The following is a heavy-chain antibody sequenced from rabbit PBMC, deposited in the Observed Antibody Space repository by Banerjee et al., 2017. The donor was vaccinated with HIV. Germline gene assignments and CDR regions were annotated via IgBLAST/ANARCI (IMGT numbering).Heavy chain of an antibody. CDR2: IYNGDGST. D-gene: IGHD6-1*01. Sequence: QEQLVESGGCLVQPGGSLRLSCKASGFDFSSRYYMCWVRQAPGEGPEWIACIYNGDGSTYYASWAKGRFTISKSSSTTVTLQMTSLTVADTATYFCARGYAGYAGYVYAMDYFNLWGPGTLVTVS. CDR1: GFDFSSRYY. CDR3: ARGYAGYAGYVYAMDYFNL. J-gene: IGHJ4*01. V-gene: IGHV1S45*01.